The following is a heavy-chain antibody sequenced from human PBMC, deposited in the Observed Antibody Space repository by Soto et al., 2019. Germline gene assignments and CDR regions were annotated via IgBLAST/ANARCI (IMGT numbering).Heavy chain of an antibody. Sequence: QVQLVQSGAEVKKPGSSVKVSCKASGGTFSSYAISWVRQAPGQGLEWMGGIIPIFGTANYAQKFQGRVTITADESTSTAYMELSSLRSDDTAVYYCARVLNDVWSGYYNQHYYYYYGMDVWGQGTTVTVSS. CDR1: GGTFSSYA. V-gene: IGHV1-69*01. CDR2: IIPIFGTA. D-gene: IGHD3-3*01. J-gene: IGHJ6*02. CDR3: ARVLNDVWSGYYNQHYYYYYGMDV.